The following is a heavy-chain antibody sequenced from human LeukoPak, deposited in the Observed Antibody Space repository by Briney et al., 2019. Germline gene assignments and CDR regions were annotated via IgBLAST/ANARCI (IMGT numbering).Heavy chain of an antibody. CDR1: GYYLTSYG. J-gene: IGHJ5*02. Sequence: ASVKVSCKTSGYYLTSYGISWVRQAPGQGLEWMGWISPYNGNTIFAQKFQGRVTMATDTSTSTAYMDLRRLRSDDTAMYYCARDGGWAYNWFYPWGQGTLVTVSS. CDR3: ARDGGWAYNWFYP. D-gene: IGHD6-19*01. CDR2: ISPYNGNT. V-gene: IGHV1-18*01.